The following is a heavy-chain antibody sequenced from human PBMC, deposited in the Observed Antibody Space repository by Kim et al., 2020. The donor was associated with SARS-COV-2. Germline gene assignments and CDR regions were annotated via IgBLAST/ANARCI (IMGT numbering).Heavy chain of an antibody. D-gene: IGHD3-22*01. CDR2: IYSGGST. J-gene: IGHJ3*02. CDR3: AREQNYYEDAFDI. CDR1: GFTVSSNY. V-gene: IGHV3-53*01. Sequence: GGSLRLSCAASGFTVSSNYMSWVRQAPGKGLEWVSVIYSGGSTYYADSVKGRFTISRDNSKNTLYLQMNSLRAEDTAVYYCAREQNYYEDAFDIWGQGTMVTVSS.